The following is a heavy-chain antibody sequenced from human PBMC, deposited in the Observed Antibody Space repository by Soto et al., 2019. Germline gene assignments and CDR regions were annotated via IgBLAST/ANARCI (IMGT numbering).Heavy chain of an antibody. V-gene: IGHV2-70*11. CDR3: ARDSVALYYYYYGMDV. CDR2: IDWDDDK. J-gene: IGHJ6*02. Sequence: SGPTLVNPTQTLTLTCTFSGFSLSTSGMCVSWIRQPPGKALEWLARIDWDDDKYYSTSLKTRLTISKDISKNQVVLTMTNMDPVDTATYYCARDSVALYYYYYGMDVWGQGTTVTVSS. CDR1: GFSLSTSGMC. D-gene: IGHD2-21*01.